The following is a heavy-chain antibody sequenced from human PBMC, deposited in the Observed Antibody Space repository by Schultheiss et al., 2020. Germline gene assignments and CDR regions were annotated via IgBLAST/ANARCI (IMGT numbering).Heavy chain of an antibody. CDR2: ISAYNGNT. CDR1: GYTFTSYG. D-gene: IGHD6-6*01. Sequence: ASGKVSCKASGYTFTSYGISWVRQAPGQGLEWMGWISAYNGNTNYAQKLQGRVTMTTDTSTSTAYMELRSLRSDDTAVYYCARVGFEYSSSSRGRGPFDYWGQGTMVTVSS. V-gene: IGHV1-18*01. J-gene: IGHJ4*02. CDR3: ARVGFEYSSSSRGRGPFDY.